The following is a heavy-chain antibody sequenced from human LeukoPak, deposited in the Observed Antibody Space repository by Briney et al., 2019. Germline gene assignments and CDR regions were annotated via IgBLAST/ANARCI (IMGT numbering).Heavy chain of an antibody. CDR1: GGSISSYY. Sequence: SETLSLTCTVSGGSISSYYWSWIRQPPGKGLEWIGYIYYSGSTNYNPSLKSRVTISVDTSKNQFSLKLSSVTAADTAVYYCARGRSSMVRGYYYYMDVWGKGTTVTISS. CDR3: ARGRSSMVRGYYYYMDV. V-gene: IGHV4-59*01. J-gene: IGHJ6*03. D-gene: IGHD3-10*01. CDR2: IYYSGST.